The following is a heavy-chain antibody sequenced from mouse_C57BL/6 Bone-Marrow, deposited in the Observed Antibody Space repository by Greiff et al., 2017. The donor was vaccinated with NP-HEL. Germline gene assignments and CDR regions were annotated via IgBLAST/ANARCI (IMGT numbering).Heavy chain of an antibody. CDR3: ARRGANWDGAWVAY. Sequence: EVKLVESGGDLVKPGGSLKLSCAASGFTFSSYGMSWVRQTPDKRLEWVATISSGGSYTYYPDSVKGRFTISRDNAKNTLYLQMSSLKSEDTAMYYCARRGANWDGAWVAYWGQGTLVTVSA. J-gene: IGHJ3*01. CDR1: GFTFSSYG. D-gene: IGHD4-1*01. CDR2: ISSGGSYT. V-gene: IGHV5-6*01.